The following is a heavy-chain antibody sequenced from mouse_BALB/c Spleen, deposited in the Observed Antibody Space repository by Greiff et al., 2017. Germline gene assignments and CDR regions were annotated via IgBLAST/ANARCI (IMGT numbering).Heavy chain of an antibody. D-gene: IGHD2-3*01. V-gene: IGHV1S137*01. CDR1: GYTFTDYA. Sequence: VKLMESGAELVRPGVSVKISCKGSGYTFTDYAMHWVKQSHAKSLEWIGVISTYYGDASYNQKFKGKATMTVDKSSSTAYMELARLTSEDSAIYYCARLDGYYVDYWGQGTTLTVSS. CDR3: ARLDGYYVDY. CDR2: ISTYYGDA. J-gene: IGHJ2*01.